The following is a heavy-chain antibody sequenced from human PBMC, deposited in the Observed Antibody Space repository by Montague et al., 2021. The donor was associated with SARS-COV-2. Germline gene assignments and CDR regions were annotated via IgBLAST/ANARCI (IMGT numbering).Heavy chain of an antibody. CDR1: GGSITGYY. D-gene: IGHD4-23*01. CDR2: IYDGGAV. J-gene: IGHJ3*02. Sequence: ETRSLTCTVSGGSITGYYWSWLRRSPGKGLEWIAYIYDGGAVNYNPSLGSRVTISTDTSKNQLSLKVNSVTAADTAVYYCVRDHPYGGPRGAYDIWGQGTVVTVSS. CDR3: VRDHPYGGPRGAYDI. V-gene: IGHV4-59*01.